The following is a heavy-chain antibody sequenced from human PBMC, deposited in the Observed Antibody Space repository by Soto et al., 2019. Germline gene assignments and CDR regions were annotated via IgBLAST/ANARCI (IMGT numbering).Heavy chain of an antibody. CDR2: IYYSGST. J-gene: IGHJ6*02. V-gene: IGHV4-59*01. D-gene: IGHD5-18*01. Sequence: SETLSLTCTVSGGSISSYYWSWIRQPPGKGLEWIGYIYYSGSTNYNPSLKSRVTISVDTSKNQFSLKLSSVTAADTAVYYCARDPLGYRYGYGYYYGMDVWGQGTTVTVSS. CDR3: ARDPLGYRYGYGYYYGMDV. CDR1: GGSISSYY.